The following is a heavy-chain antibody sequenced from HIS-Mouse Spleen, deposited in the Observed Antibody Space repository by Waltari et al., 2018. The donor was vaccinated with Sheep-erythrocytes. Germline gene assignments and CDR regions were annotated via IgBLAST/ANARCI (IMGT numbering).Heavy chain of an antibody. CDR1: GGSFSGYY. CDR3: ARSITMIVVVIKTNWFDP. D-gene: IGHD3-22*01. Sequence: QVQLQQWGAGLLKPSETLSLTCAVDGGSFSGYYWSWIRQPPGKGLEWIGEINHSGSTNYNPSLKSRVTISVDTSKNQFSLKLSSVTAADTAVYYCARSITMIVVVIKTNWFDPWGQGTLVTVSS. CDR2: INHSGST. V-gene: IGHV4-34*01. J-gene: IGHJ5*02.